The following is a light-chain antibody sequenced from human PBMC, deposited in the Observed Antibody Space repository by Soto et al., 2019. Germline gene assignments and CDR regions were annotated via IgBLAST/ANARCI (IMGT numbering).Light chain of an antibody. CDR3: QQSYSTPLT. V-gene: IGKV1-39*01. CDR1: QSISSW. J-gene: IGKJ5*01. CDR2: AAS. Sequence: DIEMTQSPSTLSSSVGDISTITCRASQSISSWLAWYQQKPGKAPKLLIYAASTLQSGVPSRFSGSGSGTDFTLTISSLQPEDFATYYSQQSYSTPLTLGQGTRLEIK.